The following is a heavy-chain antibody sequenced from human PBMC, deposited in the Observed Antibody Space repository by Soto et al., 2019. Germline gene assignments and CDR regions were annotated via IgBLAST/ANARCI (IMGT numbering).Heavy chain of an antibody. J-gene: IGHJ6*02. CDR2: ISWNSGSI. CDR3: AKVTDSEVWYYGMDV. Sequence: EVQLVESGGGLVQPGRSLRLSCAASGFTFDDYAMHWVRQAPGKGLEWVSGISWNSGSIGYADSVKGRFTISRDNAKNSLYLQMNSLRAKDTALYYCAKVTDSEVWYYGMDVWGQGTTVTVSS. CDR1: GFTFDDYA. V-gene: IGHV3-9*01. D-gene: IGHD2-15*01.